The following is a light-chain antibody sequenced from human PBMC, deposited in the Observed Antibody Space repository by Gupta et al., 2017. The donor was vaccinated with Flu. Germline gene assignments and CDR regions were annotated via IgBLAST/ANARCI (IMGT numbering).Light chain of an antibody. CDR1: QDISNS. CDR3: QRYETYPTT. V-gene: IGKV1-16*01. J-gene: IGKJ5*01. Sequence: DIQMTQSPSSLSASVGDRVTMTCRASQDISNSLAWFQQKPGKAPKSLIYGASSLQSGVPSRFSGSGYGTDFNLTISGLEPEDFATFYCQRYETYPTTFGQGTRLEIK. CDR2: GAS.